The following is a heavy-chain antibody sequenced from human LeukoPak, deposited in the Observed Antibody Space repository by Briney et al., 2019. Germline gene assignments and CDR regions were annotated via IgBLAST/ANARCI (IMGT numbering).Heavy chain of an antibody. J-gene: IGHJ3*02. CDR1: GGSISSGSYY. CDR3: ALKTVAGTFDI. D-gene: IGHD6-19*01. Sequence: PSETLSLTCTVSGGSISSGSYYWSWIRQPAGKGLEWIGRIYTSGSTNYNLSLKSRVTISVDTSKNQFSLKLSSVTAADTAVYYCALKTVAGTFDIWGQGTMVTVSS. V-gene: IGHV4-61*02. CDR2: IYTSGST.